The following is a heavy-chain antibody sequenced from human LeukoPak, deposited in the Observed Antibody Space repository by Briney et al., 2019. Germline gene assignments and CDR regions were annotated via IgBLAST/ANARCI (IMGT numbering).Heavy chain of an antibody. J-gene: IGHJ3*02. CDR1: GFTFTKFW. D-gene: IGHD2-2*01. V-gene: IGHV3-74*01. Sequence: GGSLRLSCAASGFTFTKFWMHWVRQAPGRGLVWVSRVKDDGISTLYADSVKGRFTISRDNAENTLYLPMNSLRADDTALYYCATGPYAAFEMWGQGTMVTVSS. CDR2: VKDDGIST. CDR3: ATGPYAAFEM.